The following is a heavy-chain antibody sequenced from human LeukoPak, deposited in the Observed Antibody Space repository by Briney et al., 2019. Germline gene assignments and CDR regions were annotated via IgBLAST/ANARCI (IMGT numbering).Heavy chain of an antibody. D-gene: IGHD2-15*01. V-gene: IGHV1-46*01. J-gene: IGHJ5*02. CDR1: GYTFTSYY. CDR3: ARDRLRLGYERTNWFDP. Sequence: ASVKVSCKASGYTFTSYYMHWVRQAPGQGLEWMGIINPSGGSTSYAQKFQGRVTMTRDTSISAAYMELSRLRSGDTAVYYCARDRLRLGYERTNWFDPWGQGTLVTVSS. CDR2: INPSGGST.